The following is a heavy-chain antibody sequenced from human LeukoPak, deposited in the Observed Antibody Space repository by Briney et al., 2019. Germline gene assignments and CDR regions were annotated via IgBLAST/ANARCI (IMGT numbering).Heavy chain of an antibody. J-gene: IGHJ3*02. V-gene: IGHV1-18*01. CDR3: AREGDGRSGDVRAFDI. CDR2: ITPYNGDT. CDR1: GYAFTTDG. Sequence: ASVKVSCKASGYAFTTDGYSWVRQAPGQGLEWVWRITPYNGDTNYAEKVQGRVTMTTDTSTRTAYMELRSLRSDDTAVYYCAREGDGRSGDVRAFDIWGQGTMVTVS. D-gene: IGHD3-16*01.